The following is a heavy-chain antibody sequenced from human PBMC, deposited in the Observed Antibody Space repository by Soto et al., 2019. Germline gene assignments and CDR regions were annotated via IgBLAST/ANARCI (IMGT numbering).Heavy chain of an antibody. J-gene: IGHJ5*02. Sequence: SETLSLTCSVSGGTISGYYWTWIRQPAGKGLEWIGRIYSSGNTKYNPSLQSRVTMSLGTSNNQFSLRLTSVTAADTAVYYCARGQRFSDWFDPWGQGTLVTVSS. D-gene: IGHD3-3*01. CDR3: ARGQRFSDWFDP. CDR2: IYSSGNT. V-gene: IGHV4-4*07. CDR1: GGTISGYY.